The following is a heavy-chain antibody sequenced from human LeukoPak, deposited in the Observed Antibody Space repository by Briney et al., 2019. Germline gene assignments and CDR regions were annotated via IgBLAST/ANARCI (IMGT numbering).Heavy chain of an antibody. CDR2: TTAYNDNT. D-gene: IGHD3-10*01. V-gene: IGHV1-18*01. J-gene: IGHJ4*02. CDR1: GYTFTSYG. CDR3: ARALLWFGEPSHIDY. Sequence: GASVTVSCKASGYTFTSYGISWVRQAPGQGLEWMGWTTAYNDNTNYAQKLQGRVTMTTDTSTSTAYMELRSLRSDDTAVYYCARALLWFGEPSHIDYWGQGTLVTASS.